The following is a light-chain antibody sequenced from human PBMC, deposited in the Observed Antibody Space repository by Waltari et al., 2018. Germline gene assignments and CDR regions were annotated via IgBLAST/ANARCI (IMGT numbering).Light chain of an antibody. V-gene: IGKV3-11*01. CDR3: QQRSNWPPLLT. CDR2: DTS. CDR1: QSVSRY. J-gene: IGKJ4*01. Sequence: EIVLKQSPATLSLSPGERATLSCRASQSVSRYLAWYQQKPGQAPRLLIYDTSSRATGIPARFSGSGSETDFTLTISSLEPEDSAVYYCQQRSNWPPLLTFGGGTKVEI.